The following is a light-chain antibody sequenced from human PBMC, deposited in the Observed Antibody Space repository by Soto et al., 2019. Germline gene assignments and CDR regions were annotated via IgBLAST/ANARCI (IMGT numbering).Light chain of an antibody. CDR3: QQYGSSPTWT. CDR1: QSVSSNY. CDR2: GAS. V-gene: IGKV3-20*01. Sequence: SVLTQSPGTLSLSPGERATLSCRASQSVSSNYLAWYQQKPGQAPRLLIYGASTRATGIPDRFSGSGSGTDFNLTISRLEPDDSAVYYCQQYGSSPTWTFGQGTKVEIK. J-gene: IGKJ1*01.